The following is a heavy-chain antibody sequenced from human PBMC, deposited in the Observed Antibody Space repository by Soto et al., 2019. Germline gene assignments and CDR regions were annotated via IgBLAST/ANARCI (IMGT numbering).Heavy chain of an antibody. V-gene: IGHV3-66*01. CDR2: IYSDGST. D-gene: IGHD3-9*01. J-gene: IGHJ4*02. CDR1: GFTVNSNY. CDR3: ATLTKYDILTGFYPC. Sequence: EVQLVESGGGLVQPGGSLRLSCAASGFTVNSNYMSWVRQAPGKGLEWVSVIYSDGSTYYADSVKGRFIISRDNSNNTLYFQMNSLRADDTAVYYCATLTKYDILTGFYPCWGQGTLVTVSS.